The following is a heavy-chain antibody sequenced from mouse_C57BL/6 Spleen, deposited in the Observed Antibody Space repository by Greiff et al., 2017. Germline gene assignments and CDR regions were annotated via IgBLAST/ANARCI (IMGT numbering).Heavy chain of an antibody. CDR3: ARPGTDYYLDD. D-gene: IGHD3-3*01. J-gene: IGHJ2*01. V-gene: IGHV1-82*01. CDR1: GYAFSSSW. Sequence: QVQLQQSGPELVKPGASVKISCKASGYAFSSSWMNWVKQRPGKGLEWIGRIYPGDGDTNYNGKFKGKSTLTADKSSSTAYMQLKSLTSEDSAVYCGARPGTDYYLDDWGKGPTLTV. CDR2: IYPGDGDT.